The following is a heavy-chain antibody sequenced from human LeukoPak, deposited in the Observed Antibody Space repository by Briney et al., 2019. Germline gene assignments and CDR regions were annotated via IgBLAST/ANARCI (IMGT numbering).Heavy chain of an antibody. CDR2: IYYSGST. CDR3: ARATSTGYFYFDS. V-gene: IGHV4-59*01. Sequence: SETLSLTCTVSGGSISPYYWNWIRQPPGKRLEWIGYIYYSGSTNYNPSLKSRVTMSVDTSKNQFSLKVNSVTAADTAVYYCARATSTGYFYFDSWGQGTLVTVSS. D-gene: IGHD3-22*01. CDR1: GGSISPYY. J-gene: IGHJ4*02.